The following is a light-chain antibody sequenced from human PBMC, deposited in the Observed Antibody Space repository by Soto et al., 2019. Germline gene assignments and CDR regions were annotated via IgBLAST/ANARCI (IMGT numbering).Light chain of an antibody. CDR3: QQSYSTPPT. CDR1: QGISSY. J-gene: IGKJ1*01. CDR2: AAS. Sequence: AIRMTQSPSSFSASTGDRVTITCRASQGISSYLAWYQQKPGKAPKLLIYAASTLQSGVPSRFSGSGSGTEFTLTISSLQPDDFATYYCQQSYSTPPTFGQGTKVDNK. V-gene: IGKV1-8*01.